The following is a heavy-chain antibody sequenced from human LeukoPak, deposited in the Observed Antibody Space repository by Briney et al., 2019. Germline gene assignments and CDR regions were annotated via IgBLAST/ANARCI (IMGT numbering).Heavy chain of an antibody. CDR2: SYYSGGT. CDR3: ARYSGSHYAFDI. CDR1: GGAITSTTYY. J-gene: IGHJ3*02. D-gene: IGHD1-26*01. V-gene: IGHV4-39*01. Sequence: SETLSLTCTVSGGAITSTTYYWGWIRQPPGKELEWIGNSYYSGGTFYNSALKSRLTISVDTSKSQFSLKLTSVTAADTALYYCARYSGSHYAFDIWGQGTMVTMSS.